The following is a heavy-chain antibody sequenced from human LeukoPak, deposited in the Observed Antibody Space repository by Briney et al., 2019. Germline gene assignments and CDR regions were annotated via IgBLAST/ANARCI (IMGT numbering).Heavy chain of an antibody. CDR1: GFTLSSYE. Sequence: GGSLRLXCAASGFTLSSYEMNWVRQAPGKGLEWISYISSSGSTIYYADSVKGRFTISRDNAKNSLYLQMNSLRAEDTAVYYCARDGSLYDSSGYFPFDYWGQGTLVTVSS. CDR2: ISSSGSTI. V-gene: IGHV3-48*03. CDR3: ARDGSLYDSSGYFPFDY. J-gene: IGHJ4*02. D-gene: IGHD3-22*01.